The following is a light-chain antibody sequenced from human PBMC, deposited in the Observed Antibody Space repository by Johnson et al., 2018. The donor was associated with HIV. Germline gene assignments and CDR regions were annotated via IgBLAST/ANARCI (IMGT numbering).Light chain of an antibody. CDR1: SSNIGNNY. V-gene: IGLV1-51*02. J-gene: IGLJ1*01. CDR2: ENN. CDR3: GTWDSGLSTGF. Sequence: QPVLTQPPSVSAAPGQKVTISCSGSSSNIGNNYVSWYQQLPGTAPKLLIYENNKRPSGIPDRFSGSKSGTSATLGITGLQTGDEADYYCGTWDSGLSTGFFGTGTKVTVL.